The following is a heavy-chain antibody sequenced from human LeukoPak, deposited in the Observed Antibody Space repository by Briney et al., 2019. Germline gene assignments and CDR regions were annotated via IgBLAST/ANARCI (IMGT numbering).Heavy chain of an antibody. J-gene: IGHJ4*02. CDR2: FYHGGRT. Sequence: SETLSLTCTVSGYSISSGYYWGWIRQPPGKRQVWIGSFYHGGRTHYNPSLRSRVTVSVDTSENQFSLKLSSLTAADTALYYCVRHVSPGDQLVRSYFDNWGQGTLVTVSS. V-gene: IGHV4-38-2*02. CDR1: GYSISSGYY. D-gene: IGHD6-6*01. CDR3: VRHVSPGDQLVRSYFDN.